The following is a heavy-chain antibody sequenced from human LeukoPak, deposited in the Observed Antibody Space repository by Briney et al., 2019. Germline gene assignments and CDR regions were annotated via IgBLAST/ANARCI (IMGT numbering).Heavy chain of an antibody. CDR1: VDSVSSNSAA. D-gene: IGHD3-16*01. Sequence: SQTPSLTCAVSVDSVSSNSAAWTWIRQYPSRGLEWLGRTYYRSEWYNDYAVSVKSRITDTPDTSKNQFSLQMNSVTPENTAVYYCTRARDAFTRKSVFDIWGQGTMVTVSS. CDR2: TYYRSEWYN. V-gene: IGHV6-1*01. CDR3: TRARDAFTRKSVFDI. J-gene: IGHJ3*02.